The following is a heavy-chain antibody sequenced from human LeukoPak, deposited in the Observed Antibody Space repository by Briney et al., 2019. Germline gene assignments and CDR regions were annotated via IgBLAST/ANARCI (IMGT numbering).Heavy chain of an antibody. Sequence: SETLSLTCTVSGGSISSSSYYWGWIRQPPGKGLEWIGSIYYSGSTYYNPSLKSRVTISVDTSKNQFSLKLSSVTAADTAVYYCAREATIFGVVIIGTYDYWGQGTLVTVSS. V-gene: IGHV4-39*07. CDR3: AREATIFGVVIIGTYDY. J-gene: IGHJ4*02. D-gene: IGHD3-3*01. CDR2: IYYSGST. CDR1: GGSISSSSYY.